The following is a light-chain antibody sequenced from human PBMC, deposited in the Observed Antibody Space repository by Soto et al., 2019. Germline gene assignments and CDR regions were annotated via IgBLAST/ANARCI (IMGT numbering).Light chain of an antibody. Sequence: QSALTQPASVSGSPGQSITISCTGTSSDVGDYNYVSWYQQHPGKAPKLMIYEVSNRPSGISNRFSGSKSGNTASLTISGLQTEDEADYYCSSYTGSSTPYVFGTGTQLTVL. CDR1: SSDVGDYNY. CDR2: EVS. V-gene: IGLV2-14*01. CDR3: SSYTGSSTPYV. J-gene: IGLJ1*01.